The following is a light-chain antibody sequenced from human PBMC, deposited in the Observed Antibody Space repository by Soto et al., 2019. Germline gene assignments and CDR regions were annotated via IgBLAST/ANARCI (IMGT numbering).Light chain of an antibody. CDR3: QQYDNVPLT. CDR2: EAS. Sequence: DIQMTQSPSSLSASVGDRVTITCQASQDITNDLNWYQQKPGKAPKVLIYEASNLETGVPSRFSGSGSGKDFTFTISSLQPEEMATYFCQQYDNVPLTFGGGTKVEIK. J-gene: IGKJ4*01. V-gene: IGKV1-33*01. CDR1: QDITND.